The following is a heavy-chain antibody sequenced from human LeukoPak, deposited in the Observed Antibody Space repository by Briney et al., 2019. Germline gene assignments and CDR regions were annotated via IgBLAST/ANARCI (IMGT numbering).Heavy chain of an antibody. J-gene: IGHJ5*02. V-gene: IGHV3-53*01. Sequence: GGSLRLSCAASGFTFSSYAMSWVRQAPGKGLEWVSVIYSGGSTYYADSVKGRFTISRDNSKNTLYLQMNSLRAEDTAVYYCARGSGTTSGWFDPWGQGTLVTVSS. D-gene: IGHD1-7*01. CDR1: GFTFSSYA. CDR2: IYSGGST. CDR3: ARGSGTTSGWFDP.